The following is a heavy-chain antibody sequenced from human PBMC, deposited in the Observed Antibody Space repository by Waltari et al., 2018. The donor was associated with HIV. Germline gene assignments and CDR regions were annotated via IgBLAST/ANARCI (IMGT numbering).Heavy chain of an antibody. Sequence: EVQLVESGGGLVQPGGSLRLSCAASGFTFSSYSMHLVRQAQGKGLEWVSYISSSSSTIYYADSVKDRFTISRDNGKNSLYLQMNSLRAEDTAVYYCARHKEGEGYNYWIYYYYYGMDVWGQGTTVTVS. CDR2: ISSSSSTI. J-gene: IGHJ6*02. CDR3: ARHKEGEGYNYWIYYYYYGMDV. CDR1: GFTFSSYS. V-gene: IGHV3-48*01. D-gene: IGHD5-18*01.